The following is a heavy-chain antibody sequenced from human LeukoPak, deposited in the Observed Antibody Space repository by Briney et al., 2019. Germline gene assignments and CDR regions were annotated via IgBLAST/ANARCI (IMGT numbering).Heavy chain of an antibody. V-gene: IGHV1-69*16. CDR1: GGTFSSYT. D-gene: IGHD3-22*01. CDR3: AREKKSITMIVVVDVGFDP. CDR2: IIPILGIA. Sequence: EASVKVSCKASGGTFSSYTISWVRQAPGQGLEWMGRIIPILGIANYAQRFQGRVTITTDESTSTAYMELSSLRSEDTAVYYCAREKKSITMIVVVDVGFDPWGQGTLVTVSS. J-gene: IGHJ5*02.